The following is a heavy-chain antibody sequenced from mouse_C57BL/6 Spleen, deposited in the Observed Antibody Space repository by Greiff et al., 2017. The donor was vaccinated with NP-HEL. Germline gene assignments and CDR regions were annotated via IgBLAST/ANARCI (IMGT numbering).Heavy chain of an antibody. CDR2: ISSGGDYI. J-gene: IGHJ2*01. CDR3: TRAGTTVVARYYFDY. D-gene: IGHD1-1*01. CDR1: GFTFSSYA. V-gene: IGHV5-9-1*02. Sequence: EVQLVESGEGLVKPGGSLKLSCAASGFTFSSYAMSWVRQTPEKRLEWVAYISSGGDYIYYADTVKGRFTISRDNARNTLYLQMSSLKSEDTAMYYCTRAGTTVVARYYFDYWGQGTTLTVSS.